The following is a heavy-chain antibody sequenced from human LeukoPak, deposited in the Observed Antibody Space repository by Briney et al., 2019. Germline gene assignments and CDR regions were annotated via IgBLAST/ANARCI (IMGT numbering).Heavy chain of an antibody. Sequence: GGPLRLSCAASGFTFDDYAMHWVRQAPGKGLEWVSGISWNSGSIGYADSVKGRFTISRDNAKNSLYLQMNSLRAEDTALYYCAKASLYSYGLGGPFDYWGQGTLVTVSS. CDR1: GFTFDDYA. CDR2: ISWNSGSI. J-gene: IGHJ4*02. D-gene: IGHD5-18*01. V-gene: IGHV3-9*01. CDR3: AKASLYSYGLGGPFDY.